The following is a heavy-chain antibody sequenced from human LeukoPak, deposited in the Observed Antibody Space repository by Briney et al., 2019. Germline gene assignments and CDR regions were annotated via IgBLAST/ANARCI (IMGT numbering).Heavy chain of an antibody. J-gene: IGHJ4*02. CDR1: GGSISSYY. CDR2: IYYSGST. CDR3: AGHPHKYSSGWYHFDY. Sequence: SETLSLTCTVSGGSISSYYWSWIRQPPGKGLEWIGYIYYSGSTNYNPSLKSRVTISVDTSKNQFSLKLSSVTAADTAVYYCAGHPHKYSSGWYHFDYWGQGTLVTVSS. V-gene: IGHV4-59*08. D-gene: IGHD6-19*01.